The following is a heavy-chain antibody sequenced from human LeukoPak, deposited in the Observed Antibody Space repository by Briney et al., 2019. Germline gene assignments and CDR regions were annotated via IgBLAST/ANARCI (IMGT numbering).Heavy chain of an antibody. CDR1: GGSFSGYY. V-gene: IGHV4-34*01. CDR3: ARSPGYSGYRQTTSIDY. CDR2: INHSGST. Sequence: SETLSLTCAVYGGSFSGYYWSWIRQPPGKGLEWIGEINHSGSTNYNPSLKSRVTISVDTSKNQFSLKLSSVTAADTAVYYCARSPGYSGYRQTTSIDYWGQGTLVTVSS. J-gene: IGHJ4*02. D-gene: IGHD5-12*01.